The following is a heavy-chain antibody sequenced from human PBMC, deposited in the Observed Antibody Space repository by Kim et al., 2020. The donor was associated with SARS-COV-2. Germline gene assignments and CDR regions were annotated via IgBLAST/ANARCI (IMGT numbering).Heavy chain of an antibody. J-gene: IGHJ4*02. Sequence: ASVKVSCKASGFTFIDYAIHWVRQAPGQRLQWMGWINAGSGNIQYSQKFQGRVTITRDTSASTAYMELNSLRSEDSAVYYCARDMDIVEVPSSIPVHWGQGTLVTVYS. CDR3: ARDMDIVEVPSSIPVH. CDR2: INAGSGNI. V-gene: IGHV1-3*01. CDR1: GFTFIDYA. D-gene: IGHD2-2*02.